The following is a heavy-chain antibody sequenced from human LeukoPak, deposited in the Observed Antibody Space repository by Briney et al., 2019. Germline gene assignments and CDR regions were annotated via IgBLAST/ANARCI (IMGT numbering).Heavy chain of an antibody. CDR2: ISSGSSAI. CDR3: ARDYYYDSSGYFGY. J-gene: IGHJ4*02. CDR1: GFTFSRYS. V-gene: IGHV3-48*01. Sequence: GGFLRLSCAASGFTFSRYSMDWVRQAPGKGLEWISYISSGSSAIFYADSVKGRFTISRDNARNSLYLQMNSLRAEDTAVYYCARDYYYDSSGYFGYWGQGILVTVSS. D-gene: IGHD3-22*01.